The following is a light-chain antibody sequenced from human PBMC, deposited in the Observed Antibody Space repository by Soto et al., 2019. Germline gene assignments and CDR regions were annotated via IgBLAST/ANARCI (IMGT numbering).Light chain of an antibody. J-gene: IGLJ1*01. CDR1: SSDVGAYNY. CDR2: DVS. V-gene: IGLV2-14*01. Sequence: QSALTQPASVSGSPGQSITISCTGTSSDVGAYNYVSWYQQDPGKAPKLMIYDVSNRPSGVSNRFSGSKSGNTASLTISGLQAEDEADYYCSSYTSSSTPYVFGTGTKLTVL. CDR3: SSYTSSSTPYV.